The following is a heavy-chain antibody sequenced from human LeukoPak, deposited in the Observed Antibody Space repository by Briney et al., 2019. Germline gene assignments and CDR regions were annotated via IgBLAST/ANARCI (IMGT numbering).Heavy chain of an antibody. D-gene: IGHD2-21*01. J-gene: IGHJ4*02. CDR1: GFTFSSYS. V-gene: IGHV3-23*01. CDR3: AKKSGDHFHFDF. CDR2: ICTSGANT. Sequence: GGSLRLSCAASGFTFSSYSMNWVRQAPGKGLEWVATICTSGANTYHADSVKGRFTISRDNSKSTLYLQMNSLRAEDTAVYHCAKKSGDHFHFDFWGQGTLVTVSS.